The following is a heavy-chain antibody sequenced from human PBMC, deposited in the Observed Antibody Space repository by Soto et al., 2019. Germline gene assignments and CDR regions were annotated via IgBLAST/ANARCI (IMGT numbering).Heavy chain of an antibody. D-gene: IGHD6-13*01. Sequence: QVQLQESGPGLVKPSETLSLTCTVSGGSISSYYWSWIRQPPGKGLEWIGYIYYSGSTNYNPSLKSLVNISGDTSKSQFSLKLSSVTAADTAVYYCASQWYSSTYYYGMDVWGQGTTVTVSS. V-gene: IGHV4-59*01. CDR2: IYYSGST. J-gene: IGHJ6*02. CDR3: ASQWYSSTYYYGMDV. CDR1: GGSISSYY.